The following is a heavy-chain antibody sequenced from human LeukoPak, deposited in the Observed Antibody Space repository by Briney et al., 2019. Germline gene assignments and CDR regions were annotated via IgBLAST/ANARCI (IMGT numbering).Heavy chain of an antibody. CDR2: ISAYNSNT. CDR1: GYTFTSYG. D-gene: IGHD5-24*01. V-gene: IGHV1-18*01. Sequence: ASVTVSCKAYGYTFTSYGISWVRPAPRHGLEWMGWISAYNSNTNYAQKLQGRVIMTTDTTTSTAYMELRSLRSDDKAVYYCARDKDGYSRYDYYIDVWGKGTTVTVSS. CDR3: ARDKDGYSRYDYYIDV. J-gene: IGHJ6*03.